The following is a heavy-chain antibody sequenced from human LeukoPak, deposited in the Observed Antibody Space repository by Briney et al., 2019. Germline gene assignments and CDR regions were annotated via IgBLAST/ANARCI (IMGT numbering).Heavy chain of an antibody. CDR1: GGSVNNYY. Sequence: PSETLSLTCTVSGGSVNNYYWSWIRQPPGKGLEWIGYIYYSGSTNYNPSLKSRVTISVDTSKNQFSLKLSSVTAADTAVYYCARLLGDYSGFDYWGQGTLVTVSS. D-gene: IGHD2-15*01. V-gene: IGHV4-59*02. J-gene: IGHJ4*02. CDR3: ARLLGDYSGFDY. CDR2: IYYSGST.